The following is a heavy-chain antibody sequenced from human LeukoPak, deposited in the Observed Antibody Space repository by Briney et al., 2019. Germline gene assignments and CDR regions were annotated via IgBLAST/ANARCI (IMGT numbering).Heavy chain of an antibody. V-gene: IGHV3-74*01. CDR3: GSVGISSNFDK. CDR2: IRSGGSIT. CDR1: GFTFSGYW. Sequence: PGGSLRLSCAASGFTFSGYWMHWVRQAPGKGLGWVSAIRSGGSITNYAHSVKGRFTISRDNAKNTLYLQMNRLRAKDPAVYYRGSVGISSNFDKWGEG. J-gene: IGHJ4*02. D-gene: IGHD3-3*01.